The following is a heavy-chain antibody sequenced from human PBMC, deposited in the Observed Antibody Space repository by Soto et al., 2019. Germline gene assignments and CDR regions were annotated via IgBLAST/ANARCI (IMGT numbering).Heavy chain of an antibody. J-gene: IGHJ5*02. CDR1: GGSISSGGYY. V-gene: IGHV4-31*03. CDR2: IDYSAST. D-gene: IGHD2-15*01. CDR3: ARGAGYQNP. Sequence: QVQLQESGPGLVKPSQTLSLTCTVSGGSISSGGYYWSWIRQHPGKGLEWIGYIDYSASTYYHPSLKRRVTRAVDTSTNQISLQTSSVTAADTAVYYCARGAGYQNPWGQGTLVTVSS.